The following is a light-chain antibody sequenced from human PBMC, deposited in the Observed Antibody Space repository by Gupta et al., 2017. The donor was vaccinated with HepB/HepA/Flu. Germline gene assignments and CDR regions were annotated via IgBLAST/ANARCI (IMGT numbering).Light chain of an antibody. CDR1: QNRLYSSNNRNY. Sequence: DIVMTQSPDSLAVSLGERATINCKSSQNRLYSSNNRNYLAWYQQKPGQPPKLLIYWASTRESGVPDRFSGSGSGTHFTLTIRSLQAEDVAVYYCQQYYSSPWTFGQGTKVEIK. CDR2: WAS. CDR3: QQYYSSPWT. V-gene: IGKV4-1*01. J-gene: IGKJ1*01.